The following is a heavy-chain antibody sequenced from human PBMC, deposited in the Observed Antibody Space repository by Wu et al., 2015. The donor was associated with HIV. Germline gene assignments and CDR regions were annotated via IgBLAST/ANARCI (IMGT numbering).Heavy chain of an antibody. CDR2: IIPIFGTA. V-gene: IGHV1-69*05. CDR3: ARGSNWNDAAPTPPYYLYY. Sequence: QVQLVQSGAEVKKPGSSVKVSCKASGGTFSSYAISWVRQAPGQGLEWMGRIIPIFGTANYAQKFQGRVTITTDESTSTAYMELSSLRSEDTAVYYCARGSNWNDAAPTPPYYLYYWAEGTLVTVSS. CDR1: GGTFSSYA. D-gene: IGHD1-20*01. J-gene: IGHJ4*02.